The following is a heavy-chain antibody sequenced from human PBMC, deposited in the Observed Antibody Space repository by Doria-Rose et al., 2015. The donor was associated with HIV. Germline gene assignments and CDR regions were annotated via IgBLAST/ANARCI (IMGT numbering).Heavy chain of an antibody. V-gene: IGHV4-39*01. D-gene: IGHD6-25*01. CDR1: GGSVASGTPY. CDR3: AKQAVNWFDP. Sequence: QVQLVQSGPGLVKPSETLSLTCTVSGGSVASGTPYWDWIRQTPGKGLEWIGTISYSGTTYYNPSLRVRVTISLHTSKNQYSLKLISVTAADTGVYYCAKQAVNWFDPWGQGTLVTVSS. J-gene: IGHJ5*02. CDR2: ISYSGTT.